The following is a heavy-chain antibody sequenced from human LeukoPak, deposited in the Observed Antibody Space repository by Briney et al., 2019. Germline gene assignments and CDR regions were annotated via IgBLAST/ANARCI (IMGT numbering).Heavy chain of an antibody. Sequence: ASVKVSCKASGYTFTSYGISWVRQAPGQGLEWMGWISAYNGNTNYAQKLQGRVTMTTDTSTSTAYMELRSLRPDDTAVYYCARDLHPQQLFGYDYWGQGTLVTVSS. CDR2: ISAYNGNT. V-gene: IGHV1-18*01. D-gene: IGHD6-13*01. CDR1: GYTFTSYG. CDR3: ARDLHPQQLFGYDY. J-gene: IGHJ4*02.